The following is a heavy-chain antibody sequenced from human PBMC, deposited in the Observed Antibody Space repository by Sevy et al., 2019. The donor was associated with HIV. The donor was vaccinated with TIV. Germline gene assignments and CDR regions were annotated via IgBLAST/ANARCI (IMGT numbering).Heavy chain of an antibody. V-gene: IGHV3-11*06. CDR1: AFTFSDYY. Sequence: GGSLRLSCAASAFTFSDYYMTWIRQAPGKGLEWVSYISSGSTYINYADSVKGRFTISRDNAKNSLYLQMNSLRAEDTAVYYCAKDSRVYSSSHFDYWGQGTLVTVSS. D-gene: IGHD6-13*01. CDR3: AKDSRVYSSSHFDY. J-gene: IGHJ4*02. CDR2: ISSGSTYI.